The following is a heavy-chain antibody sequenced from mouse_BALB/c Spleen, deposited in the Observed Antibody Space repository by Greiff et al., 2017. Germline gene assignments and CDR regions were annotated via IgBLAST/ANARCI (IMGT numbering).Heavy chain of an antibody. V-gene: IGHV1S127*01. CDR2: IDPSDSYT. J-gene: IGHJ1*01. Sequence: QVQLQQPGAELVKPGASVKMSCKASGYTFTSYWMHWVKQRPGQGLAWIGVIDPSDSYTRYKQKFKGMATLTVATTSSTAYMQRSSLTSEESAVYYGTNDGNWGHLDVWGAGNTVGGSS. CDR1: GYTFTSYW. D-gene: IGHD2-1*01. CDR3: TNDGNWGHLDV.